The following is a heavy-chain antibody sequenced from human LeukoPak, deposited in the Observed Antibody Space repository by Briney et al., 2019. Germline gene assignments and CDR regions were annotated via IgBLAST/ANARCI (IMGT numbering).Heavy chain of an antibody. CDR2: ISYGGSTK. D-gene: IGHD5-24*01. Sequence: PGGSLRLSCAASGFTFSSYAMSWVRQAPGKGLEWVAVISYGGSTKHYADSVKGRFTISRDNSKNTLYLQMNSLRAEDMAVYYCAREGVGYGNAFDIWGQGTMVTVSS. CDR3: AREGVGYGNAFDI. CDR1: GFTFSSYA. J-gene: IGHJ3*02. V-gene: IGHV3-30-3*01.